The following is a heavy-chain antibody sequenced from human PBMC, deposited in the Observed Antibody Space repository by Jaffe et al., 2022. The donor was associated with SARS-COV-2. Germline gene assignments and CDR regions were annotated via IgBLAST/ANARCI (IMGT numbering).Heavy chain of an antibody. CDR2: IIPIFGTA. CDR1: GGTFSSYA. CDR3: ARGKEYCSSTSCYGSGLDY. V-gene: IGHV1-69*01. J-gene: IGHJ4*02. D-gene: IGHD2-2*01. Sequence: QVQLVQSGAEVKKPGSSVKVSCKASGGTFSSYAISWVRQAPGQGLEWMGGIIPIFGTANYAQKFQGRVTITADESTSTAYMELSSLRSEDTAVYYCARGKEYCSSTSCYGSGLDYWGQGTLVTVSS.